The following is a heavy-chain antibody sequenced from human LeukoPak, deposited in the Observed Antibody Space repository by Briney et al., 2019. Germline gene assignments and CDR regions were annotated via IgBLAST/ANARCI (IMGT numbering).Heavy chain of an antibody. CDR1: GFTFDNAW. CDR2: IRSRTAGGTT. D-gene: IGHD1-1*01. V-gene: IGHV3-15*01. J-gene: IGHJ4*02. Sequence: GGSLRLSCVVSGFTFDNAWRSWVRQAPGKGLEWVGRIRSRTAGGTTDYGAPVKGRFTISRDDSKNTVYLQMNNLKMEDTAIYYCSTGGGTSDYWGQGTLVTVSS. CDR3: STGGGTSDY.